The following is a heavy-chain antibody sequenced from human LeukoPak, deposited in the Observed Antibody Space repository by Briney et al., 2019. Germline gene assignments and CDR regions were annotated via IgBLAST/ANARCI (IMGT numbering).Heavy chain of an antibody. Sequence: PGGSLRLSCAASGFTFSSYGMHWVRQAPGKGLEWVAVISYDGSNKYYADSVKGRFTISRDNSKNTLYLQMNSLRAEDTAVYYCAKRPTAAVAGTREYFQHWGQGTLVTVSP. CDR2: ISYDGSNK. CDR1: GFTFSSYG. D-gene: IGHD6-19*01. CDR3: AKRPTAAVAGTREYFQH. J-gene: IGHJ1*01. V-gene: IGHV3-30*18.